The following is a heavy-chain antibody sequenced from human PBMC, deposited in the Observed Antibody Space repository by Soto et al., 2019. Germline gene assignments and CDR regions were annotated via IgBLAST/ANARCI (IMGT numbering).Heavy chain of an antibody. Sequence: SETLSLTCTVSGASIRNYYWSWIRQSPGKGLEWIGYIYYSGTTNYNPSLKSRVTISVDTSKTQFSLNLSSVSAADTAVYYCARQYYFGSGSYYHRPFDFWGQGTLVPVSS. J-gene: IGHJ4*02. CDR1: GASIRNYY. D-gene: IGHD3-10*01. CDR2: IYYSGTT. CDR3: ARQYYFGSGSYYHRPFDF. V-gene: IGHV4-59*01.